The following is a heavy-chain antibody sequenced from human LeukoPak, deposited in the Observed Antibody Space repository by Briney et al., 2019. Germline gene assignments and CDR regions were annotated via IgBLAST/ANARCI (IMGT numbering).Heavy chain of an antibody. CDR3: ARSISAPYAFDI. D-gene: IGHD3-3*01. V-gene: IGHV3-74*01. CDR1: GFTFSTCW. CDR2: INTEGSST. J-gene: IGHJ3*02. Sequence: GGSLRLSCAASGFTFSTCWMHWVRQGPGKGLVWVSRINTEGSSTTYAGSVKGRFSISRDNAKNMVYLQMNSLRAEDTAVYYCARSISAPYAFDIWGQGTMVTVSS.